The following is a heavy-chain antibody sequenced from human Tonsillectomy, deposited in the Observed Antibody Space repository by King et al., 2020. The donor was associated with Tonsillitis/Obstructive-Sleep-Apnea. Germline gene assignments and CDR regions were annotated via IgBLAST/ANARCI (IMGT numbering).Heavy chain of an antibody. J-gene: IGHJ3*02. CDR1: GLTFSSYA. V-gene: IGHV3-23*04. CDR3: AKDHGRFDFWSEEEPDDAFDI. CDR2: ISGSGGST. Sequence: DGQLVQSGGGLVQPGGSLRLSCAASGLTFSSYAMSWVRQAPGKGLEWVSAISGSGGSTYYADSVKGRFTISRDNSKNTLYLQMNSLRAEDTAVYYCAKDHGRFDFWSEEEPDDAFDIWGQGTMVTVSS. D-gene: IGHD3-3*01.